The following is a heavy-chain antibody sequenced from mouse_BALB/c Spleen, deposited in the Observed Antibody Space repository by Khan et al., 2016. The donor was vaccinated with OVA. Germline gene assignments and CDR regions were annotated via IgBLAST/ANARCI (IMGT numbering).Heavy chain of an antibody. CDR1: GYTFTNFG. D-gene: IGHD2-10*01. CDR2: INTYTGDP. Sequence: QIQLVQSGPELKKPGETVKISCKASGYTFTNFGMNWVKQAPGEGLEWMGWINTYTGDPTYADDFKGRFTFSLETSASTAYLQFNNLKTEDTSTVFCARTPYFSYTMAYWGQGTSLTVSS. V-gene: IGHV9-3-1*01. CDR3: ARTPYFSYTMAY. J-gene: IGHJ4*01.